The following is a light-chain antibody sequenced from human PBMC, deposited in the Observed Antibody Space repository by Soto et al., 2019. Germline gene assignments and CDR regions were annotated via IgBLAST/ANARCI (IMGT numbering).Light chain of an antibody. J-gene: IGKJ3*01. V-gene: IGKV3-11*01. CDR2: ATS. Sequence: EVVLTQSPATLSLSPGEGATLSCRASQSIGNYLAWYQQKPGQAPRLLIYATSTRATGIPARFSGSGSGTDFTLTISSLEPEDFAVYYCQQRSSSPFTFGPGTKVDIK. CDR1: QSIGNY. CDR3: QQRSSSPFT.